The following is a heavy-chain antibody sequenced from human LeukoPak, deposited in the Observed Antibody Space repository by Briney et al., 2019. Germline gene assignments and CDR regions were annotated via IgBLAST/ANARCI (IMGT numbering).Heavy chain of an antibody. CDR1: GYNFISYG. V-gene: IGHV1-18*01. CDR2: ISAYSGDT. D-gene: IGHD3-3*02. CDR3: AGNAFKTSSENYFDF. J-gene: IGHJ4*02. Sequence: ASVKVSCKASGYNFISYGISWVRLVPGQGLEWMGWISAYSGDTNYAQRFQGRVTMSTDTSTDTAYMELRSLKSEDTAVYYCAGNAFKTSSENYFDFWGRGTLVTVSS.